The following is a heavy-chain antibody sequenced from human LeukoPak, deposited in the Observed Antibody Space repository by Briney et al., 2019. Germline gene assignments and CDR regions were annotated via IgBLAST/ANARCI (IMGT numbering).Heavy chain of an antibody. V-gene: IGHV3-23*01. CDR1: GVPFGTNA. CDR3: ARVRRGGDPVVTPYYYYMDV. D-gene: IGHD3-22*01. J-gene: IGHJ6*03. CDR2: ISGSGDTT. Sequence: GGSLRLSCAASGVPFGTNAMSWVRQAPGKGLEWVTAISGSGDTTYYADSVKGRFTISRDNSKNSLYLQMNSLRAEDTAVYYCARVRRGGDPVVTPYYYYMDVWGKGTAVTVSS.